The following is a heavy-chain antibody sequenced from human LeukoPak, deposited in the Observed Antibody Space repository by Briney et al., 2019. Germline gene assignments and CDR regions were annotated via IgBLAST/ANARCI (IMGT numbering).Heavy chain of an antibody. CDR3: ARDDNWNDVGFDY. Sequence: GGSLRLSCAASGFTFSSYSMNWVRQAPGKGLEWVSSISSSSSYIYYADSVKGRFTISRDNAKNSLYLQVNSLRAEDTAVYYCARDDNWNDVGFDYWGQGTLVTVSS. CDR1: GFTFSSYS. D-gene: IGHD1-1*01. CDR2: ISSSSSYI. J-gene: IGHJ4*02. V-gene: IGHV3-21*01.